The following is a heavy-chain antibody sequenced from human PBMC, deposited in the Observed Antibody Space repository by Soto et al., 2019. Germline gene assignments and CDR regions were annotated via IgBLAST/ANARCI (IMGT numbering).Heavy chain of an antibody. CDR1: GYSFTSYW. D-gene: IGHD1-7*01. V-gene: IGHV5-51*01. CDR2: IYPGDSVT. CDR3: VRGANWNYGDYYSYYGMDV. Sequence: GESLKISCKGSGYSFTSYWIGWVRQMPGKGLEWMGIIYPGDSVTRYSPSFQGQVTISADKSISTAYLQWSSLKASDTAMYYCVRGANWNYGDYYSYYGMDVWGQGTTVTVSS. J-gene: IGHJ6*02.